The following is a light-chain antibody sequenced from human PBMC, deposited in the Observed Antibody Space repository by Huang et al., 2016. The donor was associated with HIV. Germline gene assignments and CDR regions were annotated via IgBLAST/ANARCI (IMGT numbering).Light chain of an antibody. CDR3: LQHHGYPRT. Sequence: DIQLTQSPSAMSASVGDRVSITCRASQDISNYLAWFQQKPGGAPKRLIYAASSLQGGVPSRFSGSRSGTKFTLTISSLQPEDFATYYCLQHHGYPRTFGQGTNV. V-gene: IGKV1-17*03. CDR1: QDISNY. J-gene: IGKJ1*01. CDR2: AAS.